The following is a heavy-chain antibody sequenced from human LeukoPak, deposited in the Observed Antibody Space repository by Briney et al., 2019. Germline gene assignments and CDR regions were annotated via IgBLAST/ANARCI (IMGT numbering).Heavy chain of an antibody. Sequence: GASVKVSCKASGYTFTGYYMHWVRQAPGQGLEWMGGIIPIFVTANYAQKFQGRVTITADESTSTAYMELSSLRSEDTAVYYCARGGWSGDSSSWFPSWFDPWGQGTLVTVSS. CDR3: ARGGWSGDSSSWFPSWFDP. V-gene: IGHV1-69*13. J-gene: IGHJ5*02. D-gene: IGHD6-13*01. CDR2: IIPIFVTA. CDR1: GYTFTGYY.